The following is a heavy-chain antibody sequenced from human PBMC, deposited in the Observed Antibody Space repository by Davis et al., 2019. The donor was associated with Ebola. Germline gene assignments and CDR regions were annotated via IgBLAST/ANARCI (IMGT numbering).Heavy chain of an antibody. CDR1: GYSFTSYW. D-gene: IGHD2-21*01. Sequence: GGSLRLSCKGSGYSFTSYWIAWVRQKPGSGLEWMGLIYPRDSDVRYNSSFQGQVSISADKSVTTAYLQWRSLQASDAAMYYCAISYCGGNCFSEHYFDYWGQGTLVTVSS. CDR3: AISYCGGNCFSEHYFDY. CDR2: IYPRDSDV. J-gene: IGHJ4*02. V-gene: IGHV5-51*01.